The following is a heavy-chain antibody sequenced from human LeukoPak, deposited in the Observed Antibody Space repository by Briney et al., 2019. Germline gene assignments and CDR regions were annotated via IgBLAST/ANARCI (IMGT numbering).Heavy chain of an antibody. CDR2: TYYRSDWYK. V-gene: IGHV6-1*01. CDR1: GDRVSIYSAG. J-gene: IGHJ4*02. D-gene: IGHD6-6*01. Sequence: SPTLSLTFAISGDRVSIYSAGWNWVRQSPSRGLEWLGRTYYRSDWYKDYAVSMKSRITINPDTSRNQFSLHLNSVTPEDTAVYYCARDPHSNSSYYYFDYWGQGTLVTVSS. CDR3: ARDPHSNSSYYYFDY.